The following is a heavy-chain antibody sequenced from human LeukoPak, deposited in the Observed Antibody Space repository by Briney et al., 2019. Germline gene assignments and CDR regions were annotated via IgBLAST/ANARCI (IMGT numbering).Heavy chain of an antibody. V-gene: IGHV1-69*04. CDR2: IIPIFGIA. CDR3: ASGGTTVTLNWFDP. J-gene: IGHJ5*02. D-gene: IGHD4-17*01. CDR1: GGTFTSYA. Sequence: ASVKVSCKASGGTFTSYAISWVRQAPGQGLEWMGRIIPIFGIANYAQKFQGRVTITADKSTSTAYMELSSLRSEDTAVYYCASGGTTVTLNWFDPWVQGTLVTVSS.